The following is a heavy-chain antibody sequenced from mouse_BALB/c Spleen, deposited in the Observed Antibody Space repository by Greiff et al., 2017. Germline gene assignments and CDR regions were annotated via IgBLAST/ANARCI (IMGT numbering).Heavy chain of an antibody. J-gene: IGHJ4*01. D-gene: IGHD1-1*01. V-gene: IGHV14-3*02. Sequence: EVKLMESGAELVKPGASVKLSCTASGFNIKDTYMHWVKQRPEQGLEWIGRIDPANGNTKYDPKFQGKATITADTSSNTAYLQLSSLTSEDTAVYYCAREGITTVVATDYYAMDYWGQGTSVTVSS. CDR1: GFNIKDTY. CDR2: IDPANGNT. CDR3: AREGITTVVATDYYAMDY.